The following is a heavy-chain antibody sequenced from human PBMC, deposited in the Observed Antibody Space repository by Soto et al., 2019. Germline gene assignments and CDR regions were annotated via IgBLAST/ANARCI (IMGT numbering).Heavy chain of an antibody. D-gene: IGHD2-8*01. CDR1: GGSISSGDYY. CDR2: IYYSGST. V-gene: IGHV4-30-4*02. Sequence: PSETLSLTCTVSGGSISSGDYYWSWIRQPPGKGLEWIGYIYYSGSTYYNPSLKSRVTISVDTSKNHFSLKLSSMTPADTAVYYCARSNSDVLHFDHWGQGTLVTVS. CDR3: ARSNSDVLHFDH. J-gene: IGHJ4*02.